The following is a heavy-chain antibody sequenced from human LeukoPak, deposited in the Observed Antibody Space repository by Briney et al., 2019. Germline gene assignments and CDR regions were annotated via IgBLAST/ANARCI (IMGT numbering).Heavy chain of an antibody. CDR1: GFTFSKDD. V-gene: IGHV3-13*01. J-gene: IGHJ2*01. D-gene: IGHD2-15*01. CDR3: TKEFCGSRAACAGGSYYDF. CDR2: IGVTGDT. Sequence: GGSLRLSWAASGFTFSKDDFHWVRQAPGKGLEWVAAIGVTGDTYYADSVKGRFTISREDAANSLYLQMRSLGAGDTALYYVTKEFCGSRAACAGGSYYDFWGRGALVTVSS.